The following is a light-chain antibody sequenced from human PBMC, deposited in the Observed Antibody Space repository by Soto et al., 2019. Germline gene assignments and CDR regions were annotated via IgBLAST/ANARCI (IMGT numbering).Light chain of an antibody. Sequence: IQMTQSPSSLSASVGDRVTITCRASQTIRNYLNWYQQIPVKAPRLLIHSASSLQSGVPSRFSGSGSGTEFTLNISSLQPEDCATYYCQQSYNLPRTFGPGTTVAIK. CDR3: QQSYNLPRT. CDR2: SAS. V-gene: IGKV1-39*01. CDR1: QTIRNY. J-gene: IGKJ3*01.